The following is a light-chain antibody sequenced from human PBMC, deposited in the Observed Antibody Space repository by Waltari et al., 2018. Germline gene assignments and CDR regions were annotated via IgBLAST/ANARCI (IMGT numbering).Light chain of an antibody. J-gene: IGLJ2*01. CDR1: SSDVGAYNY. CDR3: SSYISSSTLEL. CDR2: DVS. V-gene: IGLV2-14*03. Sequence: QSALTQPASVSGSPGQSITISCTGTSSDVGAYNYVSWYQQHPGKAPKLTIFDVSNRPSGVSNRFSGSESGNTAALTISGLQAEDEAGYYCSSYISSSTLELFGGGTSLTVL.